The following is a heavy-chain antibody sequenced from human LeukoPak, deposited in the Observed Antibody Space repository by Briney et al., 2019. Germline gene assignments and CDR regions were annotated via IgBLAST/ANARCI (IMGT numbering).Heavy chain of an antibody. J-gene: IGHJ4*02. V-gene: IGHV3-23*01. Sequence: GGSLRLSCAGTGFTFSTYAMNWVRQAPGKGLEWVSGISGSGENTYYADSVKGRFSISRDNSKNTLYLQMNNLRDEDTAVYYCAKDPHLDYDILTGPSHYFDYWGQGTLVTVSS. CDR1: GFTFSTYA. CDR3: AKDPHLDYDILTGPSHYFDY. D-gene: IGHD3-9*01. CDR2: ISGSGENT.